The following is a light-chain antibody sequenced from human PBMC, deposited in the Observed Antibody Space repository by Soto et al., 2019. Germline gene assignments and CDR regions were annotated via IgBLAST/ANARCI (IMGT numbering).Light chain of an antibody. V-gene: IGLV2-11*01. Sequence: QSALTQPRSVSGSPGQSVTISCTGTSSDVGGYNYVSWYQQYAGKTPKLLIYDVSKRPSGVPDRFSGSKSGNTASLSISGLQAEDEAEYYCCSYAGTYTEVFGGGTKLTVL. CDR3: CSYAGTYTEV. CDR1: SSDVGGYNY. CDR2: DVS. J-gene: IGLJ2*01.